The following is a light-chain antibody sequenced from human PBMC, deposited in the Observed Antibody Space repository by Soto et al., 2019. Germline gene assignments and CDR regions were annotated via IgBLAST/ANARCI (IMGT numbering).Light chain of an antibody. Sequence: DIQLTQSPSTLSAAVGDSVTITCRASQNIRNLLAWYQQKPGKAPKPLIYDASTLKTGVPSRFSGSGSGSEFNFTITGLQPDDFATYFCQQSNTDSTFCQGTRLDIK. CDR1: QNIRNL. J-gene: IGKJ5*01. CDR2: DAS. V-gene: IGKV1-5*01. CDR3: QQSNTDST.